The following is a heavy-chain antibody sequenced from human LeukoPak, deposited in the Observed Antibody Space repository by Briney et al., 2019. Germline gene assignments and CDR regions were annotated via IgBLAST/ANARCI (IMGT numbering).Heavy chain of an antibody. J-gene: IGHJ4*02. Sequence: GGSLRLSCAASGFTFSSYAMSWVRQAPGKGLEWVSSISSSSSYIYYADSVKGRFTISRDNAKNSLYLQMNSLRAEDTAVYYCARDLQHFDYWGQGTLVTVSS. CDR1: GFTFSSYA. CDR2: ISSSSSYI. V-gene: IGHV3-21*01. D-gene: IGHD6-13*01. CDR3: ARDLQHFDY.